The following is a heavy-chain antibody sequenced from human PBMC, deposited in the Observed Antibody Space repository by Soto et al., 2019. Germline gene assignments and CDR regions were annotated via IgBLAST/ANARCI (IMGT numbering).Heavy chain of an antibody. J-gene: IGHJ3*01. CDR3: AARGVVLPAGTDALDV. CDR2: IYSGGST. D-gene: IGHD2-2*01. V-gene: IGHV3-66*01. CDR1: GFTVSSNY. Sequence: EVRLVESGGGLVQPGGSLRLSCAVSGFTVSSNYLGWVRQAPGKGLELVSVIYSGGSTLSADSVKGRFTLSRDDYKNMVWLQMNSLKAEDTAVYYCAARGVVLPAGTDALDVWGQGTMVTVSS.